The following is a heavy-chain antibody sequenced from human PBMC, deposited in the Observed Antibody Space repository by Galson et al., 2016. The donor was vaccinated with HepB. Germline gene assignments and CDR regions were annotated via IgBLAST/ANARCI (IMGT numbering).Heavy chain of an antibody. D-gene: IGHD2-2*01. CDR2: IGSRGDAT. V-gene: IGHV3-23*01. J-gene: IGHJ4*02. CDR1: GFTFSSHP. CDR3: AKRVSSSKYFDY. Sequence: SLRLSCAGSGFTFSSHPMNWVRQAPGKGLEWVSSIGSRGDATNYADSVKGRFTVSRDNLKNTLHLQMNSLRADDTAVYYCAKRVSSSKYFDYWGQGTLVTVSS.